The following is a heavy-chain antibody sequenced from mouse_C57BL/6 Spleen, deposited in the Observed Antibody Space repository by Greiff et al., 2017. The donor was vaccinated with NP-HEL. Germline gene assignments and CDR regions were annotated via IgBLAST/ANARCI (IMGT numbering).Heavy chain of an antibody. CDR1: GYTFTSYW. Sequence: QLQQPGAELVRPGSSVKLSCKASGYTFTSYWMDWVKQRPGQGLEWIGNIYPSDSETHYNQKFKDKATLTVDKSSSTAYMQLSSLTSEDSAVYYCARGGLWKLRRYAMDYWGQGTSVTVSS. CDR2: IYPSDSET. D-gene: IGHD2-1*01. CDR3: ARGGLWKLRRYAMDY. V-gene: IGHV1-61*01. J-gene: IGHJ4*01.